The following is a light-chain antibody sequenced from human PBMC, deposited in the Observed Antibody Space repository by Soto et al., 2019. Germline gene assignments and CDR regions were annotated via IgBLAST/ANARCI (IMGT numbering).Light chain of an antibody. CDR1: SSDVGGYNY. CDR3: SSYTSSSTQV. J-gene: IGLJ2*01. CDR2: DVS. Sequence: SALTQPASVSGSPGQSITISCTGTSSDVGGYNYVSWYQQHPHPGKAPKLVIYDVSNRPSGVSNRFSGSKSGNTASLTISGLQAEDEADYYCSSYTSSSTQVFGGGTKLTVL. V-gene: IGLV2-14*03.